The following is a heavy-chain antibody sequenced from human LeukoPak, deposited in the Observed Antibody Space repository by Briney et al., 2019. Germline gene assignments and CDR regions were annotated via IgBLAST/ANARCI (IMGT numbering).Heavy chain of an antibody. Sequence: GGSLRLSCAASGFTFSSYGMHWVRQAPGKGLEWVAVIWHDGSNQNYADSVKGRFTISRDNSKNTLYLQMNSLRAEDTAVYYCATDSRGNPFDIWGQGTMVTVSS. D-gene: IGHD3-16*01. CDR1: GFTFSSYG. J-gene: IGHJ3*02. CDR2: IWHDGSNQ. CDR3: ATDSRGNPFDI. V-gene: IGHV3-33*01.